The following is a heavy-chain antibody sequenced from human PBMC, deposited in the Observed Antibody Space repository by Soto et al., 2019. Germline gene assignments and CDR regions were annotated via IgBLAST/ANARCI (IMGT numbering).Heavy chain of an antibody. J-gene: IGHJ4*02. CDR1: GFSLTTSGVG. V-gene: IGHV2-5*02. CDR2: IYWDDDK. CDR3: AHRVLRTVFGLVTTTAIYFDF. Sequence: QITLNESGPTQVKPRQTLTLTCTFSGFSLTTSGVGVGWIRQSPGKAPEWLALIYWDDDKRYSPSLKSRLTITKDASKNQVVLTMADLDPADTATYYCAHRVLRTVFGLVTTTAIYFDFWGPGTPVAVSS. D-gene: IGHD3-3*01.